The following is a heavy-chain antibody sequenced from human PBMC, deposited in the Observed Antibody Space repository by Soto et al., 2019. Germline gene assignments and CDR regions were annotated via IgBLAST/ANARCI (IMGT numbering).Heavy chain of an antibody. D-gene: IGHD2-2*01. V-gene: IGHV3-30*18. J-gene: IGHJ6*02. Sequence: QVQLVESGGGVVQPGRSLRLSCAASGFTFSSYGMHWVRQAPGKGLEWVAVISYDGRNKYYADSVKGRFTISRDNSKNALYLQMNSLRAEDTAVYYCAKDDIVLVPAAMSYYGMDVWGQGTTVTVSS. CDR2: ISYDGRNK. CDR1: GFTFSSYG. CDR3: AKDDIVLVPAAMSYYGMDV.